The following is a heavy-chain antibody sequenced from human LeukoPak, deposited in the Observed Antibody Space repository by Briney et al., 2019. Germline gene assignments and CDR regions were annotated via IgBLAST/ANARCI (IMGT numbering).Heavy chain of an antibody. CDR3: ARTIVVVPAAIGRSWFDP. CDR1: GGSFSGYY. Sequence: PSETLSLTCAVYGGSFSGYYWSWIRQPPGKGLEWIGYIYYSGSTNYNPSLKSRVTISVDTSKNQFSLKLSSVTAADTAVYYCARTIVVVPAAIGRSWFDPWGQGTLVTVSS. V-gene: IGHV4-59*01. J-gene: IGHJ5*02. CDR2: IYYSGST. D-gene: IGHD2-2*01.